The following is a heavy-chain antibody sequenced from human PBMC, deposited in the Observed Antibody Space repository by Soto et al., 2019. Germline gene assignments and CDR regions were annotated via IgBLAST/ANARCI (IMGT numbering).Heavy chain of an antibody. Sequence: ASVKVSCKASGYTFTSYDINWVRQATGQGLEWMGWMNPNSGNTGYAQKFQGRVTMTRNTSISTAYMELSSLRSEDTAVYYCARDTYYDFWSGYPRFDPWGQGTLVTVS. CDR1: GYTFTSYD. J-gene: IGHJ5*02. V-gene: IGHV1-8*01. D-gene: IGHD3-3*01. CDR2: MNPNSGNT. CDR3: ARDTYYDFWSGYPRFDP.